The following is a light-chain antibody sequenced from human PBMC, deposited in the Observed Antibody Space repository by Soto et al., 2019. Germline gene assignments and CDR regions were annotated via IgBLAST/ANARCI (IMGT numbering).Light chain of an antibody. Sequence: VLTQSPGTLSLSPGERATLSCRASQSVSSYLAWYQQKPGQAPRLLIYDASKRATGIPARFSGSGFGTDYTLTISSLEPEDFAVYYCQQRSKWRTFGQGTKVDI. CDR2: DAS. CDR1: QSVSSY. J-gene: IGKJ1*01. CDR3: QQRSKWRT. V-gene: IGKV3-11*01.